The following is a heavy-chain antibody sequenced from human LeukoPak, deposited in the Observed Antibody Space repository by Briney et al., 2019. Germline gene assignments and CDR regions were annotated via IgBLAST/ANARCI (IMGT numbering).Heavy chain of an antibody. D-gene: IGHD1/OR15-1a*01. J-gene: IGHJ5*02. CDR1: GGSFSGYY. Sequence: SETLSLTCAVYGGSFSGYYWSWIRQPPGKGLEWIGEINHSGSTNYNPSLKSRVTISVDTSKNQFSLKLSSVTAADTAVYYCARHFKLGQHNWFDPWGQGTLVTVSS. CDR2: INHSGST. CDR3: ARHFKLGQHNWFDP. V-gene: IGHV4-34*01.